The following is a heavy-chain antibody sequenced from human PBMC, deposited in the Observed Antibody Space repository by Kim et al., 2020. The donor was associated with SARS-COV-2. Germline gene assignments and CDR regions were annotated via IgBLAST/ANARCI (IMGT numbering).Heavy chain of an antibody. Sequence: SVKVSCKASGGTFSSYAISWVRQAPGQGLEWMGGIIPIFGTANYAQKFQGRVTITADESTSTAYMELSSLRSEDTAVYYCARDPGGWNYQSSDYWGQGTLVTVSS. CDR2: IIPIFGTA. CDR1: GGTFSSYA. J-gene: IGHJ4*02. D-gene: IGHD1-7*01. V-gene: IGHV1-69*13. CDR3: ARDPGGWNYQSSDY.